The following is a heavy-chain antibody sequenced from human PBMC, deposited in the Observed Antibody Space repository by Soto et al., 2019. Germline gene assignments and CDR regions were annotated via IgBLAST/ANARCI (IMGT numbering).Heavy chain of an antibody. CDR2: ISSSSNI. CDR1: GFTFSSRA. D-gene: IGHD1-20*01. CDR3: ASDRSLGSNWYYYLES. V-gene: IGHV3-48*02. J-gene: IGHJ4*02. Sequence: GGSLRLSCTASGFTFSSRAMNWVRQFPGRGLEWVSYISSSSNIDYADSVKGRFTVSRDNAKNSLYLQMNTLRDEDTAVYYCASDRSLGSNWYYYLESWGQGXLVTVYS.